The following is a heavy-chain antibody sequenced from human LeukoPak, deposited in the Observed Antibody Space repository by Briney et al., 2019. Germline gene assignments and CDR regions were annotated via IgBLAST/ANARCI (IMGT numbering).Heavy chain of an antibody. V-gene: IGHV3-23*01. CDR3: AKKSRDGYNPFDY. Sequence: QSGGSLRLSCAASGFTFSRYAMSWVRQAPGKGLEWVCGISSSGESSYYADSVKGRFTISRDNSKNTLYLEINSLRAEDAAVYYCAKKSRDGYNPFDYLGQGTLVTVSS. D-gene: IGHD5-24*01. CDR2: ISSSGESS. J-gene: IGHJ4*02. CDR1: GFTFSRYA.